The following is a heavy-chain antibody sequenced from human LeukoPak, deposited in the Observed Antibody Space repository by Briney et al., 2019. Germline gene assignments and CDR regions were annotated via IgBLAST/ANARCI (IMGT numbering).Heavy chain of an antibody. Sequence: GGSLRLSCAASGFTFSSYGMHWVRQAPGKGLGWVAFIRYDGSNRYYADSVKGRFTISRDNSKNTLYLQMNSLRAEDTAVYYCAKDKIGYCSSTSCDTKPGFDYWGQGTLVTVSS. CDR1: GFTFSSYG. J-gene: IGHJ4*02. CDR3: AKDKIGYCSSTSCDTKPGFDY. CDR2: IRYDGSNR. D-gene: IGHD2-2*02. V-gene: IGHV3-30*02.